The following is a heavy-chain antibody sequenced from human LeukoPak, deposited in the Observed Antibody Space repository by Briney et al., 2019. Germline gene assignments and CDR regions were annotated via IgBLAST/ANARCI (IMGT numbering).Heavy chain of an antibody. CDR1: GGSISGYF. D-gene: IGHD2-21*02. J-gene: IGHJ5*02. Sequence: SETLSLTCTVSGGSISGYFWNWIRQSPGKGLEWIGYISYSGTTIYNPSLKSRVTISVDTSKNQFSLSLTSVTAADTAVYYCASDKVVTATGWFDPWGQGILVTVSS. CDR2: ISYSGTT. V-gene: IGHV4-59*01. CDR3: ASDKVVTATGWFDP.